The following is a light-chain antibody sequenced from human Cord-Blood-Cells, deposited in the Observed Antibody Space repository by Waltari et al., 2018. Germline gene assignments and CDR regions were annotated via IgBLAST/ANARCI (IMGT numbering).Light chain of an antibody. J-gene: IGKJ4*01. V-gene: IGKV3-15*01. CDR1: QSVSSN. CDR3: QQYNNWPPLT. Sequence: EIVMKQSPATLSVSPGERANLSCRASQSVSSNLAWYQQKPGQAPRLLIYGASTRATGIPARFSGSGSGTEFTLTISSLQSEDFAVYYCQQYNNWPPLTFGGGTKVEIK. CDR2: GAS.